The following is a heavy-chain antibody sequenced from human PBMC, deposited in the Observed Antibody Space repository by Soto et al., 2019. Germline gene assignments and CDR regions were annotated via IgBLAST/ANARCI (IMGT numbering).Heavy chain of an antibody. CDR3: ARDEYYDSSGYTKKDYYYGMDV. D-gene: IGHD3-22*01. V-gene: IGHV4-34*01. CDR1: GGSFSGYY. J-gene: IGHJ6*02. Sequence: SETLSLTCAVYGGSFSGYYWSWIRQPPGKGLEWIGEINHSGSTNYNPSLKSRVTISVDTSKNQFSLKLSSVTAADTAVYYCARDEYYDSSGYTKKDYYYGMDVWGQGTTVTVSS. CDR2: INHSGST.